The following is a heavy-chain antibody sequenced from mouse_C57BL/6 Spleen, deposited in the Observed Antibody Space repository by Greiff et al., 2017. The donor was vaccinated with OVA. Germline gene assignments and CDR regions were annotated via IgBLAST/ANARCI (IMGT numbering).Heavy chain of an antibody. D-gene: IGHD2-4*01. CDR1: GFTITNSY. V-gene: IGHV14-3*01. J-gene: IGHJ1*03. Sequence: VQLQQPVAELVRPGASVKLSCTASGFTITNSYMHWVKQRPEQGLEWIGRIDPANGNTKYAPKFQGKATITVDKSSNTAYLQLSSLTSEDTAIYYCARYDYDVYYDVWGTGTTVTVAA. CDR3: ARYDYDVYYDV. CDR2: IDPANGNT.